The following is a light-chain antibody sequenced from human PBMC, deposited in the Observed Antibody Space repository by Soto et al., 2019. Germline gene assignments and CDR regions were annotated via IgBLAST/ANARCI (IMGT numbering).Light chain of an antibody. Sequence: ETVMTQSPGTLSVSPWERVTLSCRASQSVSNNLAWYQQRSGQAPRLLIYGASTRATGVPARFSGSGSGTDFTLTISSLQSEDFAVYYCQQYNNWPPVTFGQGTRLEIK. J-gene: IGKJ5*01. V-gene: IGKV3-15*01. CDR1: QSVSNN. CDR3: QQYNNWPPVT. CDR2: GAS.